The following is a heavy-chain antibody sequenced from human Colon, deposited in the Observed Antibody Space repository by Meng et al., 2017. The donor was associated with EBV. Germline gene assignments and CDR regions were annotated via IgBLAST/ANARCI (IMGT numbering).Heavy chain of an antibody. D-gene: IGHD3-10*01. V-gene: IGHV4-4*02. CDR1: GSSFDMDNW. CDR3: ARDYYASGFVFDL. Sequence: LQGSGPRMVKPSRTLSISCVVSGSSFDMDNWWSWVRQTPGKGLEWIWEISHSVTTNYNPYLKSRVTISIDTSKNQFSLKLTSVTAEVTAVYYCARDYYASGFVFDLWGQGTLVTVSS. CDR2: ISHSVTT. J-gene: IGHJ5*02.